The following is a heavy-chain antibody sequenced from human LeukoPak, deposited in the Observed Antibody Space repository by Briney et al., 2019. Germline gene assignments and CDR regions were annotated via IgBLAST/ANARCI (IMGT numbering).Heavy chain of an antibody. CDR3: AKGLTGTKYYFDH. Sequence: GGTLRLSCAASGFTFSSYVMSWVRQAPGKGLEWVSGISGSGYSTFYADSVKGRFTISRDNSKHTLYLQMNSLRVEDTAVYYCAKGLTGTKYYFDHWGQGTQVTVSS. V-gene: IGHV3-23*01. CDR1: GFTFSSYV. J-gene: IGHJ4*02. D-gene: IGHD1-7*01. CDR2: ISGSGYST.